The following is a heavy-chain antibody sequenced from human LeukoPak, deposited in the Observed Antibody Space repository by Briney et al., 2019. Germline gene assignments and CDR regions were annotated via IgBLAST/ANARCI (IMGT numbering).Heavy chain of an antibody. CDR1: GFTFSSYA. CDR2: ISGSGGST. J-gene: IGHJ4*02. V-gene: IGHV3-23*01. Sequence: PGGSLRLSCAASGFTFSSYAMSWVRQAPGKGLGWVSAISGSGGSTYYADSVKGRFTISRDNYKNTLYLQMNSLRAEDTAVYYCARVWFGELGPSDYWGQGTLVTVSS. CDR3: ARVWFGELGPSDY. D-gene: IGHD3-10*01.